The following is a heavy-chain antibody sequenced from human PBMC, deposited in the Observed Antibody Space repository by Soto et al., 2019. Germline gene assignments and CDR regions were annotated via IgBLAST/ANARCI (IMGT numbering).Heavy chain of an antibody. CDR1: GYTFTSYG. Sequence: QVQLVQSGAEVKKPGASVKVSCKASGYTFTSYGISWVRQAPGQGLEWMGWISAYNGNTNYAQKLQGRVTMTTDTSTSTAYMELRSLRSDDTAVYYCARDLGPRIIVGATWLGFDPWGQGTLVTVSS. CDR3: ARDLGPRIIVGATWLGFDP. CDR2: ISAYNGNT. V-gene: IGHV1-18*01. J-gene: IGHJ5*02. D-gene: IGHD1-26*01.